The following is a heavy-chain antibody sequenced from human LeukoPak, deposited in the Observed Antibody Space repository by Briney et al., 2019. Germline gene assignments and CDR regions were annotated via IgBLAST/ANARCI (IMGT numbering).Heavy chain of an antibody. CDR3: ARKNIVAFDAFDM. J-gene: IGHJ3*02. CDR1: GFTFSSYE. D-gene: IGHD5-12*01. V-gene: IGHV3-48*03. CDR2: ISSSGSTI. Sequence: PGGSLRLSCAASGFTFSSYEMNWVRQAPGKGLEWVSYISSSGSTIYYADSVKGRFTISRDNAKNSLYLQMNSLRAEDTAVYYCARKNIVAFDAFDMWGQGTMVTVSS.